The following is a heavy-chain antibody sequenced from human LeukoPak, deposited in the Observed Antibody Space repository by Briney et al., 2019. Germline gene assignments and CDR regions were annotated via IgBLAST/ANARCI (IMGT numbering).Heavy chain of an antibody. J-gene: IGHJ6*02. V-gene: IGHV4-31*03. CDR1: GGSISSGGYY. CDR3: AREDRQGAGTASFYYGMDV. D-gene: IGHD6-19*01. Sequence: PSETLSLTCTVSGGSISSGGYYWSWIRQHPGKGLEWIGYIYYSGSTYYNPSLKSRVTISVDTSKNQFSLKLSSVTAADTAVYYCAREDRQGAGTASFYYGMDVWGQGTTVTVSS. CDR2: IYYSGST.